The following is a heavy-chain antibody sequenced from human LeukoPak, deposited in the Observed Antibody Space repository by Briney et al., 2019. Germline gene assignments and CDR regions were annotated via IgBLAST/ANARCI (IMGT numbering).Heavy chain of an antibody. D-gene: IGHD3-3*01. CDR2: IYYSGST. CDR3: ARGVPPISIFGVVIRNGGYFDY. CDR1: GGSVSSGSYY. J-gene: IGHJ4*02. Sequence: SETLSLTCTVSGGSVSSGSYYWSWIRQPPGEGLEWIGYIYYSGSTNYNPSLKSRVTISVDTSNNQFSLKLSSVTAADTAVYYCARGVPPISIFGVVIRNGGYFDYWGQGTLVTVSS. V-gene: IGHV4-61*01.